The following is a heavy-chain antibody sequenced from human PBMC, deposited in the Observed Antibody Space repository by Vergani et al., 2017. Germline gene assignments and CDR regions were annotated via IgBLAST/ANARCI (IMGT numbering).Heavy chain of an antibody. Sequence: QVQLQESGPGLVKPSETLSLTCAVSGGSVISGGYSWSWVRQPPGKSLEYIAFITHTEGTYYRPSLKNRVTTSVDRSKNQFSLKLTSVTAADTAVYYCARETRGQQLDIWGQGTLVTVSS. CDR2: ITHTEGT. CDR3: ARETRGQQLDI. V-gene: IGHV4-30-2*01. J-gene: IGHJ4*02. D-gene: IGHD6-13*01. CDR1: GGSVISGGYS.